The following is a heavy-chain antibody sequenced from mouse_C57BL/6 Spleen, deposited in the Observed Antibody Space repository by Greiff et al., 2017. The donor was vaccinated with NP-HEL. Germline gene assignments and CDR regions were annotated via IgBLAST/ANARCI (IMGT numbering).Heavy chain of an antibody. CDR2: IDPETGGT. CDR1: GYTFTDYE. CDR3: TRGGRSY. V-gene: IGHV1-15*01. Sequence: QVQLQQSGAELLRPGASVTLSCKASGYTFTDYEMHWVKQTPVHGLEWIGAIDPETGGTAYNQKFKGKAILTADKSSSTAYMELRSLTSEDSAVYYCTRGGRSYWGQGTLVTVSA. J-gene: IGHJ3*01.